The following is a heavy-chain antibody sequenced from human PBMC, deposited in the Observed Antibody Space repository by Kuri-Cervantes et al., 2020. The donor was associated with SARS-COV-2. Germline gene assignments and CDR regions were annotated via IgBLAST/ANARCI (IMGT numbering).Heavy chain of an antibody. Sequence: AASLTLSCAVYGGSFSGYYWSWIRQPPGKGLEWIGYIYYSGSTNYNPSLKSRDTITVDTSKNQFSLKLSSVTAADTAVYYCAREAYDLFTDSYPGFFSHWGHGTLVTVSS. CDR3: AREAYDLFTDSYPGFFSH. CDR1: GGSFSGYY. V-gene: IGHV4-34*11. CDR2: IYYSGST. D-gene: IGHD3-9*01. J-gene: IGHJ4*01.